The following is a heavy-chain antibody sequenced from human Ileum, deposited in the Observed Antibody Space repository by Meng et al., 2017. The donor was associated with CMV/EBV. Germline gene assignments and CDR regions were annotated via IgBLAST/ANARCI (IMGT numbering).Heavy chain of an antibody. CDR2: IYYSGST. CDR1: GGSMSIYY. V-gene: IGHV4-59*06. Sequence: QVGRRRPGQGLVKPPQPLSLPCTVSGGSMSIYYWGGSRQPPGKGLGWIGYIYYSGSTYYNPPLKSRVIISVDTPKTQFSLNLSSVTAADTAVYYCTRLYSSSLGAFDIWGQGTMVTVSS. CDR3: TRLYSSSLGAFDI. J-gene: IGHJ3*02. D-gene: IGHD6-13*01.